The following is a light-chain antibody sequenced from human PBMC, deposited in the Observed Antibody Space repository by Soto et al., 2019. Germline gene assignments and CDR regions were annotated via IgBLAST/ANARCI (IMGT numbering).Light chain of an antibody. CDR1: QSVNSN. Sequence: ETVMTQSPATLSVSPGERATLSCRASQSVNSNLAWYQQKLGQAPRVLIFGASTRATGIPARFSGSGSGTEFSLTINSLQSEDFAVYYCQEYNTWPWTFGQGTNVDIK. V-gene: IGKV3-15*01. CDR2: GAS. J-gene: IGKJ1*01. CDR3: QEYNTWPWT.